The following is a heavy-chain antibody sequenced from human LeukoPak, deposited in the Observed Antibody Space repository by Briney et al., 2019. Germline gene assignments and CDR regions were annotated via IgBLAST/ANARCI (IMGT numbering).Heavy chain of an antibody. CDR1: GFIFSGYS. D-gene: IGHD1-26*01. Sequence: GGSLGLSCAASGFIFSGYSMNWVRQAPGKGPEWVSSISSGSSFIYYADSVKGRFTVSRDNAKNSLYLQMNSLRAEDTAVYYCARDQGGERWFDPWGQGTLVTVSS. V-gene: IGHV3-21*01. J-gene: IGHJ5*02. CDR2: ISSGSSFI. CDR3: ARDQGGERWFDP.